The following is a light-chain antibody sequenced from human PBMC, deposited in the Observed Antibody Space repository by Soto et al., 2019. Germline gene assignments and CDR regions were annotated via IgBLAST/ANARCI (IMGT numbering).Light chain of an antibody. Sequence: IQMTQSPSTLFASVGDRVTITCRASHHIDAWLAWYQQKPGKAPKVLIYKASILESGVPSRFSGSGSGTEFTLTISSLQPDDSATYYCQQHSNYPLTFGGGTNVEIK. CDR1: HHIDAW. J-gene: IGKJ4*01. CDR3: QQHSNYPLT. CDR2: KAS. V-gene: IGKV1-5*03.